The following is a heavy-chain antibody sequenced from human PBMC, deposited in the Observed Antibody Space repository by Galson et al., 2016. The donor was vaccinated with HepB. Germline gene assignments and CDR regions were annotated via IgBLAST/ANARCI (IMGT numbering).Heavy chain of an antibody. CDR3: AKPFLSSGLYYFDY. D-gene: IGHD6-19*01. CDR2: ISGGSSTI. CDR1: GFTFSSSA. V-gene: IGHV3-48*02. Sequence: SLRLSCAASGFTFSSSAMNWVRQAPGKGLEWLAQISGGSSTIYYAGSVKGRFTVSSDNAKNSLYLQMNSLRDDDTAVYYCAKPFLSSGLYYFDYWGRGTLVTVSS. J-gene: IGHJ4*02.